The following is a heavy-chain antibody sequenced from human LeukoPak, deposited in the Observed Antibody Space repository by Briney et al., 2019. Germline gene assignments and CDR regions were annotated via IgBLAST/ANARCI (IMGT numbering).Heavy chain of an antibody. CDR1: GGSINRSSYY. D-gene: IGHD3/OR15-3a*01. V-gene: IGHV4-39*07. CDR3: AKAPPKEYDFWSGYYNYMDV. CDR2: IYYSGSM. Sequence: SETLSLTCTVSGGSINRSSYYWVWIRQPPGKGLEWIGSIYYSGSMYYNASLKSRVTISVDTSKNQFSLKLSSVTAADTAVYYCAKAPPKEYDFWSGYYNYMDVWGKGTTVTVSS. J-gene: IGHJ6*03.